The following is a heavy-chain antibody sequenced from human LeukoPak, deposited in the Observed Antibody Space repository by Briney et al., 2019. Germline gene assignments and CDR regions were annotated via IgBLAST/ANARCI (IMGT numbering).Heavy chain of an antibody. D-gene: IGHD3-16*01. CDR3: AKGTVARFGEGDAFDI. CDR2: ISGSGVTT. CDR1: GFTFSNYA. Sequence: GGSLRLSCAASGFTFSNYAMTWVRQAPGKGLEWVSTISGSGVTTYYADSVKGRFTISRDNSKNTLCLQMNSLRAEDTAVYYCAKGTVARFGEGDAFDIWGQGTMVTVSS. V-gene: IGHV3-23*01. J-gene: IGHJ3*02.